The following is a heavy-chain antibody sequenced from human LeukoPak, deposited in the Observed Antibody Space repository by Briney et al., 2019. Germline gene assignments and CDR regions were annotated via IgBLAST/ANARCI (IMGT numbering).Heavy chain of an antibody. D-gene: IGHD5-12*01. Sequence: GGSLRLSCAASGFTFSSYSMNWVRQAPGKGLEWVSYISSSGSTIYYADSVKGRFTISRDNAKNSLYLQMNSLRAEDTAVYYCARDWLAFDIWGQGTMVTVSS. CDR2: ISSSGSTI. CDR1: GFTFSSYS. V-gene: IGHV3-48*04. J-gene: IGHJ3*02. CDR3: ARDWLAFDI.